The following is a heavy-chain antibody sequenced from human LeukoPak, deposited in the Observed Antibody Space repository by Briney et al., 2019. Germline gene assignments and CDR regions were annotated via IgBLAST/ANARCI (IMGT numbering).Heavy chain of an antibody. CDR3: AKPISGGLAVSADWFDP. D-gene: IGHD6-19*01. CDR2: INASGGNT. Sequence: GGSLRLSCAASGFAFNFYAMTWVRQAPGKGLQCLSTINASGGNTYYADSVRGRFTISRDNSKDTLYLQLNSLTAEDTAIYYCAKPISGGLAVSADWFDPWGQGTLVTVSS. V-gene: IGHV3-23*01. J-gene: IGHJ5*02. CDR1: GFAFNFYA.